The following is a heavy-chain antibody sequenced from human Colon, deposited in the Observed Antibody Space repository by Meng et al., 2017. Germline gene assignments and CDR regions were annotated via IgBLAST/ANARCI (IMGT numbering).Heavy chain of an antibody. D-gene: IGHD3-16*02. V-gene: IGHV4-59*08. CDR3: ARHQNGGTYPLDY. CDR2: NYYSGST. J-gene: IGHJ4*02. CDR1: GGSISTYY. Sequence: QGQVNGSGPGLVNPSETLSLPCAFSGGSISTYYWSWIRQPPGKGLEWIGNNYYSGSTNYNPSLASRVTISVDSSKNQFSLKLSSVTAADTAVYYCARHQNGGTYPLDYWGQGTLVTVSS.